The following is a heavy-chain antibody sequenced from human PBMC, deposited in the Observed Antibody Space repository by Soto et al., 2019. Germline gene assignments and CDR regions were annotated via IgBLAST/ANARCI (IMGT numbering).Heavy chain of an antibody. J-gene: IGHJ3*02. CDR1: GGSISSGGYY. D-gene: IGHD2-2*01. V-gene: IGHV4-31*03. Sequence: SETLSLTCTVSGGSISSGGYYWSWIRQHPGKGLEWIGYIYYSGSTYCNPSLKSRVTISVDTSKNQFSLKLSFVTAADTAVYYCGSEFFCRSTSCYWQHAFAIWGQGKMATVPS. CDR3: GSEFFCRSTSCYWQHAFAI. CDR2: IYYSGST.